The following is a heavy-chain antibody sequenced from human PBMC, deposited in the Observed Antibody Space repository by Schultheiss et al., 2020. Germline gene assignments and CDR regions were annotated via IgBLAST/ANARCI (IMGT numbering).Heavy chain of an antibody. CDR1: GFTFSSYA. Sequence: GEFLKTSCSASGFTFSSYAMHWVRQAPGKGLEYVSAISSNGGSTYYADSVKGRFTISRDNSKNTLYLQMSSLRAEDTAVYYCVKDLQQAYDYWGQGTLVTVSS. V-gene: IGHV3-64D*06. CDR3: VKDLQQAYDY. J-gene: IGHJ4*02. D-gene: IGHD6-13*01. CDR2: ISSNGGST.